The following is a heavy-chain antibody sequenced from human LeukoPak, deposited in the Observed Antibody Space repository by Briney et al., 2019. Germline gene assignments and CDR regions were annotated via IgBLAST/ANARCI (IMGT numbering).Heavy chain of an antibody. V-gene: IGHV3-21*01. CDR2: ISSSSSYI. Sequence: GGSLRLSCAASGFTFSSYSMNWVRQAPGKGLEWVSSISSSSSYIYYADSVKGRFTISRDNAKNSLYLQMNSLRAEDTAVYYCARDCSGGSCYFAFDYWGQGTLVTVCS. J-gene: IGHJ4*02. CDR3: ARDCSGGSCYFAFDY. D-gene: IGHD2-15*01. CDR1: GFTFSSYS.